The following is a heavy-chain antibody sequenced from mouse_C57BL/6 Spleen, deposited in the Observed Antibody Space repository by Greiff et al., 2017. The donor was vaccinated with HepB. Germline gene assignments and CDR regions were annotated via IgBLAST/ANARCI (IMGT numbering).Heavy chain of an antibody. CDR3: ARSDGSSPGYFDV. CDR2: IYPRDGST. J-gene: IGHJ1*03. CDR1: GYTFTDHT. V-gene: IGHV1-78*01. Sequence: VKLQESDAELVKPGASVKISCKVSGYTFTDHTIHWMKQRPEQGLEWIGYIYPRDGSTKYNEKFKGKATLTADKSSSTAYMQLNSLTSEDSAVYFCARSDGSSPGYFDVWGTGTTVTVSS. D-gene: IGHD1-1*01.